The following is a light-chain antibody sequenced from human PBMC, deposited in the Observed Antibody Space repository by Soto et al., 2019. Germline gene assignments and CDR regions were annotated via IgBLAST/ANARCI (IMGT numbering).Light chain of an antibody. CDR1: QSVSSSY. CDR3: QQYGSSPQLT. Sequence: EIVLTQSPGTLSLSPGERATLSCRASQSVSSSYLAWYQQTPGQAPRLLIYVASSRATGIPDRFSGSGSGTDFTLTISRLEPEDFAVYYCQQYGSSPQLTFGGGTKVEIK. J-gene: IGKJ4*01. CDR2: VAS. V-gene: IGKV3-20*01.